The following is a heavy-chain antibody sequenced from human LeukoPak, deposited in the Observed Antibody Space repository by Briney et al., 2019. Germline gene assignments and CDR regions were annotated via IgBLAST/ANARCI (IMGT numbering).Heavy chain of an antibody. CDR2: MNPISGNT. Sequence: ASGKVSCNASGYTFTSSDINWVRRATGQGLEWMGWMNPISGNTGSAQKFQGRVTITRTTSISTAYMELSSLRSEDTAVYYCAREGAAYEPYYYYYMDVWGKGTTVTVSS. D-gene: IGHD3-22*01. CDR1: GYTFTSSD. CDR3: AREGAAYEPYYYYYMDV. J-gene: IGHJ6*03. V-gene: IGHV1-8*01.